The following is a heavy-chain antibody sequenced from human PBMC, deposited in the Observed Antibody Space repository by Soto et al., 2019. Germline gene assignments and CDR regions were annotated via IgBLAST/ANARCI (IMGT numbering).Heavy chain of an antibody. D-gene: IGHD3-3*01. Sequence: QVQRQESGPGLVKPSGTLSLTCAVSSGSISSSNWWSWVRQPPGKGLEWIGEIYHSGSTNYNPSLKSRVTISVDKSKNQFSLKLSSVTAADTAVYYCARLRRRIFGVVPQPYFDYWGQGTLVTVSS. V-gene: IGHV4-4*02. CDR2: IYHSGST. CDR3: ARLRRRIFGVVPQPYFDY. CDR1: SGSISSSNW. J-gene: IGHJ4*02.